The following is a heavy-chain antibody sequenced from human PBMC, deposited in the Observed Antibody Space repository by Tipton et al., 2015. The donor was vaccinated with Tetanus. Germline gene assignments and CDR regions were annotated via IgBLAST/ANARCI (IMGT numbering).Heavy chain of an antibody. D-gene: IGHD5-24*01. CDR2: IYYSGST. V-gene: IGHV4-39*01. Sequence: TLSLTCTVSGGSISSSNYYWGRIRQPPGKGLEWIGRIYYSGSTSYNPSLKSRVTISVDTSKNQLSLELNSVAAADTAVYFCARGTDAYKSGNYWGQGTLVTVSS. J-gene: IGHJ4*01. CDR3: ARGTDAYKSGNY. CDR1: GGSISSSNYY.